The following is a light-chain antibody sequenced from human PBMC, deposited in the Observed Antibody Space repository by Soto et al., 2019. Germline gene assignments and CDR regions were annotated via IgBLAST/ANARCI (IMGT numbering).Light chain of an antibody. CDR3: QQYNSYYPLT. Sequence: DIQMTQSPSTLSASVGDRVTITCRASQSISSWLAWYQQKPGKAPKLLIYDASSLESGVPSSFSGSGSGTEFTLTISSLQHDDFANYYCQQYNSYYPLTFGGGTKVDIK. J-gene: IGKJ4*01. CDR1: QSISSW. V-gene: IGKV1-5*01. CDR2: DAS.